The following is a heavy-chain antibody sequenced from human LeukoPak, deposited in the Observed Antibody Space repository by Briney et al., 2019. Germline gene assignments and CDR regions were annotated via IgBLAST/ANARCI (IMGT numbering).Heavy chain of an antibody. D-gene: IGHD4-17*01. CDR2: ISGSGGST. CDR1: GFTFSSYA. V-gene: IGHV3-23*01. CDR3: AKDLTTVTERRYYYYGMDV. Sequence: PGGSLRLSCAASGFTFSSYAMSWVRQAPGKGLEWVSAISGSGGSTYYADSVKGRFTISRDNSKNTLYLQMNSLRAEDTAVYYCAKDLTTVTERRYYYYGMDVWGQGTTVTVSS. J-gene: IGHJ6*02.